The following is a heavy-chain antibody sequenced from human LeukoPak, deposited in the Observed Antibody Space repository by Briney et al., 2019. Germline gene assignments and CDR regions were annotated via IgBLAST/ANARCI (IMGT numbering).Heavy chain of an antibody. CDR1: GGSISSYY. V-gene: IGHV4-59*08. J-gene: IGHJ3*02. D-gene: IGHD3-22*01. CDR2: IYYSGST. Sequence: PSETLSLTCTVSGGSISSYYWSWIRQPPGKGLEWIGYIYYSGSTNYNPSLKSRVTISVDTSKNQFSLKLSSVTAADTAVYYCARHSSTTYYYDSSAGAFDIWGQGTMVTVSS. CDR3: ARHSSTTYYYDSSAGAFDI.